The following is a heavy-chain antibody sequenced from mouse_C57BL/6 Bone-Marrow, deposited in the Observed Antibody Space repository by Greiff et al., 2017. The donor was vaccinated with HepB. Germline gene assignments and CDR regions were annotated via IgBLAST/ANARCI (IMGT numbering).Heavy chain of an antibody. CDR1: GYTFTDYN. V-gene: IGHV1-22*01. CDR3: ARLLLRSDYFDY. CDR2: INPNNGGT. J-gene: IGHJ2*01. D-gene: IGHD1-1*01. Sequence: EVQGVESGPELVKPGASVKMSCKASGYTFTDYNMHWVKQSHGKSLEWIGYINPNNGGTSYNQKFKGKATLTVNKSSSTAYMEIRSLTSEDSAVYYCARLLLRSDYFDYWGQGTTLTVSS.